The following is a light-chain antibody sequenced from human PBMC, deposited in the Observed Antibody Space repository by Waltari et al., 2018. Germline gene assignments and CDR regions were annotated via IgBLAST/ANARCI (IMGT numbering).Light chain of an antibody. CDR2: EVK. CDR1: TSDVGNYDL. V-gene: IGLV2-23*02. Sequence: QSALTKPASVSGSPGQSITISCTGTTSDVGNYDLVSWYQQHPDKAPKLLLFEVKKRPAAVSTLFSGSKSGNTPSLTISGLQPDDEAEYFCFSSAGNDIGLFGRGTKLTVL. CDR3: FSSAGNDIGL. J-gene: IGLJ2*01.